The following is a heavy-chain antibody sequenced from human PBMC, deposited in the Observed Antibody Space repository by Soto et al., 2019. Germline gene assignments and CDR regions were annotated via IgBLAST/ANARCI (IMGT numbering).Heavy chain of an antibody. J-gene: IGHJ4*02. V-gene: IGHV5-51*01. CDR1: GYTFSKYW. Sequence: GESLKISCKGSGYTFSKYWIGWVRQTPGKGLEWMGMIYPGDSDARYSPSFEGQVTFSVDKSINTAYLQWNRLKASDTAMYYCASKGGEYNTMSDYWGQGTLVTVFS. CDR2: IYPGDSDA. CDR3: ASKGGEYNTMSDY. D-gene: IGHD3-10*01.